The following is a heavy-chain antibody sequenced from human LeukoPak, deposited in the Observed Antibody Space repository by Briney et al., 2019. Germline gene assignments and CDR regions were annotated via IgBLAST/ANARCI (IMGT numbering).Heavy chain of an antibody. V-gene: IGHV1-69*05. CDR2: IIPIFGTA. J-gene: IGHJ4*02. D-gene: IGHD3-22*01. CDR3: ARTAETIYYYDSSGYEPTFDY. Sequence: ASVKVSCKASGGTFSSYAISWVRQAPGQGLEWMGGIIPIFGTANYAQKFQGRVTITTDESTSTAYVELSSLRSEDTAMYYCARTAETIYYYDSSGYEPTFDYRGQGTLVTVSS. CDR1: GGTFSSYA.